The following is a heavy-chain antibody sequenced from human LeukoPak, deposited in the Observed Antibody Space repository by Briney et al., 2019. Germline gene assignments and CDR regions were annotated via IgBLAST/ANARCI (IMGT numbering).Heavy chain of an antibody. J-gene: IGHJ4*02. CDR1: SGSITSTNW. CDR2: DSLSGLT. CDR3: SRENGAFSPFGY. V-gene: IGHV4-4*02. Sequence: TSGTLSLTCGVYSGSITSTNWWSRVRQPPGQGLEWIEEDSLSGLTNYNPSLSSRIIMALDTSKNHLSLHLTTVTAAGTAVYYCSRENGAFSPFGYWGQGYLVTVLS. D-gene: IGHD2-8*01.